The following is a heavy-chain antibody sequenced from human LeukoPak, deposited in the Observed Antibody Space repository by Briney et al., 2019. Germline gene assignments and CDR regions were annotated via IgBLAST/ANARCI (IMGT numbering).Heavy chain of an antibody. V-gene: IGHV4-34*01. CDR2: INHSGST. CDR3: ARRGSGNYVDY. D-gene: IGHD1-26*01. J-gene: IGHJ4*02. Sequence: PSETLSLTCAVYGGSFSGYYWSWIRQPPGKGLEWIGEINHSGSTNYNPSLKSRVTISVDTSKNEFSLKLRSVTAADTAVYYCARRGSGNYVDYWGQGTLVTVSS. CDR1: GGSFSGYY.